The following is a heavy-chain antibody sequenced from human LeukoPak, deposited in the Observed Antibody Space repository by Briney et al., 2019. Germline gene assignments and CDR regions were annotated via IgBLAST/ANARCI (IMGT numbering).Heavy chain of an antibody. V-gene: IGHV3-23*01. CDR3: AKDGAVQYYSDY. J-gene: IGHJ4*02. D-gene: IGHD3-16*01. Sequence: GGSLRLSCAASGFTFSSYAMSWVRQAPGKGLEWVSTISGSGRSTYYADSVKGRFTISRDNSKNTLYLQMNSLRAEDTAVYYCAKDGAVQYYSDYWGQGTLVTVSS. CDR1: GFTFSSYA. CDR2: ISGSGRST.